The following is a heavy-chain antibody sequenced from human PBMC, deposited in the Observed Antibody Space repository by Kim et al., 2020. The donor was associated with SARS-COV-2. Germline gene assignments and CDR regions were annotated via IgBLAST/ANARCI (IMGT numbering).Heavy chain of an antibody. D-gene: IGHD6-19*01. V-gene: IGHV3-21*04. CDR3: ARDMKYSSGCIDY. Sequence: GGSLRLSCAASGFTFSSYSMNWVRQAPGKGLEWVSSISSSSSYIYYADSVKGRFTISRDNAKNSLYLQMNSLRAEDTAVFYCARDMKYSSGCIDYWGQGTLVTVSS. J-gene: IGHJ4*02. CDR2: ISSSSSYI. CDR1: GFTFSSYS.